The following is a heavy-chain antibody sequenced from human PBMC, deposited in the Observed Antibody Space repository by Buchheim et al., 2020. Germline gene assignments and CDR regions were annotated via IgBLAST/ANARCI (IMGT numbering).Heavy chain of an antibody. CDR2: IDPSDSYV. D-gene: IGHD6-19*01. CDR1: GYNSTSYW. J-gene: IGHJ6*02. CDR3: ARNHVINRPGIAVAGGGMDV. V-gene: IGHV5-10-1*03. Sequence: EVQLVQSGAEVKKPGESLMISCKGSGYNSTSYWISWVRQMPGKGLDWMGRIDPSDSYVNYSPSFQGHVTIPADKSISTAYLQWSSLKASDTAMYYCARNHVINRPGIAVAGGGMDVWGQGTT.